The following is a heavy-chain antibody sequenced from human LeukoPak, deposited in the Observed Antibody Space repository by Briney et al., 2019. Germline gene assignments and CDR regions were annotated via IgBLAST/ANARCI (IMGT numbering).Heavy chain of an antibody. V-gene: IGHV4-61*02. D-gene: IGHD3-22*01. CDR3: ARASYSYDINGWVPFDY. CDR2: IYTSGST. Sequence: SEALSLTCTVSGGSISSGSYYWSWIRQPAGKGLEWIGRIYTSGSTNYNPSLKSRVTISGDTSKNQFSLRLSSVTAADTAVYYCARASYSYDINGWVPFDYWGQGTLVTVSS. J-gene: IGHJ4*02. CDR1: GGSISSGSYY.